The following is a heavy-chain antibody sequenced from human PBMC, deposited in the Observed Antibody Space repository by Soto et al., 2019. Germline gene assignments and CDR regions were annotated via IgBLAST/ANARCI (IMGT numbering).Heavy chain of an antibody. CDR1: GFTFSSYA. Sequence: GGSLRLSCAASGFTFSSYAMHWVRQAPGKGLEWVAVISYDGSNKYYADSVKGRFTISRDNSKNTLYLQMNSLRAEDTAVYYCARDQMVPAPYNGMGVWGQGTTVTVSS. CDR3: ARDQMVPAPYNGMGV. CDR2: ISYDGSNK. J-gene: IGHJ6*02. D-gene: IGHD2-2*01. V-gene: IGHV3-30-3*01.